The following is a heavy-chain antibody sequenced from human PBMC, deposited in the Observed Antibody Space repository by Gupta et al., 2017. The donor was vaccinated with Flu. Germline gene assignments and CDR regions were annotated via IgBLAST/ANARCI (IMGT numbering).Heavy chain of an antibody. D-gene: IGHD3-3*01. V-gene: IGHV3-21*01. CDR2: INYIGNDI. CDR3: ARLTDVLEGVLEADD. J-gene: IGHJ4*02. Sequence: WVVQSPGKVCGWCAAINYIGNDIDYANAVRGRFAISVNDANNSLYLQLNSLIVDDTAVDYCARLTDVLEGVLEADDWGQGTLVTVSS.